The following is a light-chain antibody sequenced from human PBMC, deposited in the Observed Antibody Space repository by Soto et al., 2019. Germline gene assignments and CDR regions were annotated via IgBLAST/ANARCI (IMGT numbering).Light chain of an antibody. CDR2: KAS. V-gene: IGKV1-5*03. Sequence: DIQMTQSPSTLTASVGDRVTITCRASQSISSWLAWYQQKPGKAPKLLIYKASSLESGVPSRFSGSGSGTEFTLTISSLQPEDFATYYCQQYDSYSGTFGQGTKVEIK. J-gene: IGKJ1*01. CDR3: QQYDSYSGT. CDR1: QSISSW.